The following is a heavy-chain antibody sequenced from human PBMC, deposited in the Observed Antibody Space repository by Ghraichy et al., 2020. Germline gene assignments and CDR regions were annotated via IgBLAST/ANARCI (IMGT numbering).Heavy chain of an antibody. J-gene: IGHJ4*01. Sequence: LSLTCAASGFTFSSYAMSWVRQAPGKGLEWVSGISGSGTNTYYADSVKGRFTISKDNSKNTLYMQMNSLRDEDTAIYYCAKDLDAITPARPFDYWGHGTLVTVSS. CDR2: ISGSGTNT. D-gene: IGHD4-23*01. V-gene: IGHV3-23*01. CDR3: AKDLDAITPARPFDY. CDR1: GFTFSSYA.